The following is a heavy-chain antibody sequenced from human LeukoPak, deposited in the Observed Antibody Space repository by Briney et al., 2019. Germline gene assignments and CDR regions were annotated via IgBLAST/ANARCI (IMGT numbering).Heavy chain of an antibody. J-gene: IGHJ4*02. CDR3: ARGVNDY. CDR1: GYTFTSYG. CDR2: INAGNGNT. Sequence: ASVKVSCKASGYTFTSYGISWVRQAPGQGLEWMGWINAGNGNTKYSQKFQGRVTITRDTSASTAYMELSSLRSEDTAVYYCARGVNDYWGQGTLVTVSS. V-gene: IGHV1-3*01.